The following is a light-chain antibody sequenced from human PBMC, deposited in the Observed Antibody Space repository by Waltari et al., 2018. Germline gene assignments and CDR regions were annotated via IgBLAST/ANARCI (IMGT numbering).Light chain of an antibody. V-gene: IGKV1-5*03. CDR2: KAS. Sequence: DIQMTQSPSTLSASVGDRVTITCRASQSISSWLALDQQKPGKAPKLLIYKASSLESGVPSRFSGSGSGTEFTLTISSLQPDDFATYYCQQYNSYVTFGPGTKVDIK. CDR3: QQYNSYVT. CDR1: QSISSW. J-gene: IGKJ3*01.